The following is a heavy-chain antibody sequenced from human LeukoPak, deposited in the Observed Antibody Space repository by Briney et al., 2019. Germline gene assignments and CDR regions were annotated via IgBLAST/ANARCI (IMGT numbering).Heavy chain of an antibody. CDR3: AKDRSGYDPKWVDY. V-gene: IGHV3-23*01. J-gene: IGHJ4*02. Sequence: GALRLSLSAPGFTFISYALSWVRQAPGKGLERGSAISGSGGSTYYADSVKGRFTISRDNSKNTLYLQMNSLRAEDTAVYYCAKDRSGYDPKWVDYWGQGTLVTVSS. CDR1: GFTFISYA. D-gene: IGHD5-12*01. CDR2: ISGSGGST.